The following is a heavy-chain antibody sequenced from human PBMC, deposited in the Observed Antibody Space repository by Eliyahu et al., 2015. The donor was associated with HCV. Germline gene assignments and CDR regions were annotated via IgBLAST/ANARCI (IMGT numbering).Heavy chain of an antibody. CDR1: FSSYA. CDR2: IIPIFGTA. J-gene: IGHJ6*02. D-gene: IGHD6-13*01. Sequence: FSSYAISWVRQAPGQGLEWMGGIIPIFGTANYAQKFQGRVTITADESTSTSQLGPSRPRSEGTAVYYCVAAAGSYYYYGMDVWGQGTTVTVSS. CDR3: VAAAGSYYYYGMDV. V-gene: IGHV1-69*01.